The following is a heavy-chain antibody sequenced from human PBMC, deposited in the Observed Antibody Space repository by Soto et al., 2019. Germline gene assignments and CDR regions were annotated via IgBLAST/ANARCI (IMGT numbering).Heavy chain of an antibody. CDR3: AKGSEQLVPDRADDY. CDR1: GFTFNSYA. V-gene: IGHV3-23*01. Sequence: GGSLRLSCAASGFTFNSYAMSWVRQAPGKGLEWVSAISGSGGSTYYADSVKGRFTISRDNSKNTLYLQMNSLRAEDTAVHYCAKGSEQLVPDRADDYWGQGTLVTVSS. D-gene: IGHD6-6*01. J-gene: IGHJ4*02. CDR2: ISGSGGST.